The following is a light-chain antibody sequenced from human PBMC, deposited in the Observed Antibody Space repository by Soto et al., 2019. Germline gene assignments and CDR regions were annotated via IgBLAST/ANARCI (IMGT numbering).Light chain of an antibody. CDR3: QEYNHWPPRYT. CDR1: QSIADN. CDR2: DAS. Sequence: EIVMTQSPATLSVSPGERATLSCRASQSIADNLAWYQQKPGQAPRLLIYDASTRATDIPARFSGSGSGTEFPLTIRSLQPEDFAVSFCQEYNHWPPRYTFGQGTKLEIK. V-gene: IGKV3-15*01. J-gene: IGKJ2*01.